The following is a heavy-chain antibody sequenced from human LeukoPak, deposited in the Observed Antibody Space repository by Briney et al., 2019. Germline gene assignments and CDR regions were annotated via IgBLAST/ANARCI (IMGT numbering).Heavy chain of an antibody. V-gene: IGHV4-34*08. CDR3: ATLGRTYYYDSSGYAFDY. D-gene: IGHD3-22*01. CDR1: GFTFSSYS. Sequence: GSLRLSCAASGFTFSSYSMNWVRQAPGKGLEWIGEINHSGSTNYNPSLKSRVTISVDTSKNQFSLKLSSVTAADTAVYYCATLGRTYYYDSSGYAFDYWGQGTLVTVSX. CDR2: INHSGST. J-gene: IGHJ4*02.